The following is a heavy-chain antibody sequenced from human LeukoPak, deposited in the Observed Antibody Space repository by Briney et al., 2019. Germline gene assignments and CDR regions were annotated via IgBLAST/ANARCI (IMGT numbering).Heavy chain of an antibody. J-gene: IGHJ4*02. V-gene: IGHV3-21*01. CDR1: GFTFSSYS. Sequence: GGSLRLSCAASGFTFSSYSMNWVRQAPGKGLEWVSSISSSSSYIYYADSVKGRFTISRDNAKNSLYLQMNSLRAEDTAVYYCARYSPYYYDSSGYYGYFDYWGPGTLVTVSS. CDR2: ISSSSSYI. CDR3: ARYSPYYYDSSGYYGYFDY. D-gene: IGHD3-22*01.